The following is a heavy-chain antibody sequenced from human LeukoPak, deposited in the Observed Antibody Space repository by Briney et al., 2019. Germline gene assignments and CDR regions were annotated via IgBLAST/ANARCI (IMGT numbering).Heavy chain of an antibody. CDR1: GFTFSSYN. CDR2: ISGSSSFI. V-gene: IGHV3-21*01. Sequence: GGSLRLSCAASGFTFSSYNMNWVRQAPGKGLEWVSSISGSSSFISYADSVKGRFTISRDNAKNSLYLQMNSLRAEDTAVYYCARDGLQGYCDSSGFFDYWGQGTLVTVSS. D-gene: IGHD3-22*01. CDR3: ARDGLQGYCDSSGFFDY. J-gene: IGHJ4*02.